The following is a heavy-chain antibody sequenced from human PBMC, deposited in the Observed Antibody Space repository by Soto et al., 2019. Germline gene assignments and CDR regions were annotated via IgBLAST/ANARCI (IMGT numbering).Heavy chain of an antibody. D-gene: IGHD4-4*01. V-gene: IGHV1-69*01. CDR3: ARDRVLHDSNYHDLFDD. CDR2: IIPSFGTT. J-gene: IGHJ4*01. CDR1: GRTFSNYA. Sequence: SVQVSCTASGRTFSNYAINWVRQAPGQGLEWMGGIIPSFGTTNYAQKFQGRVTITADESTSTAYMVLSSLRSEDTAVYYCARDRVLHDSNYHDLFDDWGQATVVTVAS.